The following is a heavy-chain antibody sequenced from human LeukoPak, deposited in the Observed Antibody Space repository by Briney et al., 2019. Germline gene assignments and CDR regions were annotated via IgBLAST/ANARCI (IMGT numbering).Heavy chain of an antibody. D-gene: IGHD6-13*01. Sequence: SETLSLTCAVSGGSISSGGYSWSWIRQPPGKALEWIGYIYHSGSTYYNPSLKSRVTISVDRSKNQFSLKLSSVTAADTAVHYCASSSWGSVPFDYWGQGTLVTVSS. CDR3: ASSSWGSVPFDY. J-gene: IGHJ4*02. CDR1: GGSISSGGYS. CDR2: IYHSGST. V-gene: IGHV4-30-2*01.